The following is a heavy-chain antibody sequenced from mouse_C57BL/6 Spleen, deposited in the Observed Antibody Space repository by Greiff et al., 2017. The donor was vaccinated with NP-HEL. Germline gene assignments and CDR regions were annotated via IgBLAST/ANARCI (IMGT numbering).Heavy chain of an antibody. D-gene: IGHD3-2*02. CDR2: IRYDGSN. V-gene: IGHV3-6*01. Sequence: EVQLVESGPGLVKPSQSLSLTCSVTGYSITSGYYWNWIRQFPGNKLEWMGYIRYDGSNNYNPYLKNRISITRDTSKNQFFLKLNSVTTEDTATYYCAETAQATAYWGQGTLVTVSA. J-gene: IGHJ3*01. CDR3: AETAQATAY. CDR1: GYSITSGYY.